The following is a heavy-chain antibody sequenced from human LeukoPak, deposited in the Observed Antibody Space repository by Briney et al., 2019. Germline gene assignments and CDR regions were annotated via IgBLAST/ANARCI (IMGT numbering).Heavy chain of an antibody. V-gene: IGHV3-53*01. CDR1: GFTVSSNY. CDR2: IYSGGST. J-gene: IGHJ6*02. Sequence: GGSLRLSCAASGFTVSSNYMSWVRQAPGKGLGWVSVIYSGGSTYYADSVKGRFTISRDNSKNTLYLQMNSLRAEDTAVYYCEGWIQRQVVDVWGQGTTVTVSS. D-gene: IGHD5-12*01. CDR3: EGWIQRQVVDV.